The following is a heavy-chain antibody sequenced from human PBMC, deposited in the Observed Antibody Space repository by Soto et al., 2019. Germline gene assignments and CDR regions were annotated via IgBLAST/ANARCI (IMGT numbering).Heavy chain of an antibody. CDR3: ARVSPYSGNEFDY. J-gene: IGHJ4*02. CDR2: IYYGGTT. Sequence: QVQLQESGPGLVKPSQTLSLTCTVSGGSINSGGYYWSWIRQHPGKGLEWIGYIYYGGTTYYNPSLASRVTISVDTSKNQFSLRLNSVTAADTAVYYCARVSPYSGNEFDYWGQGSLVTVSS. V-gene: IGHV4-31*03. D-gene: IGHD5-12*01. CDR1: GGSINSGGYY.